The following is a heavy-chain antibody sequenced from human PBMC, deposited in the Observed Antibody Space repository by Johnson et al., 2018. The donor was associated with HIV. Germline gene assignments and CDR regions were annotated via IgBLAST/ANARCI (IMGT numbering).Heavy chain of an antibody. Sequence: VQLVESGGGLVQPGGSLRLSCVASGFTVRSNYMSWVRQAPGKGLEWVAVVYSGGSTYYADSVKGRFTISRDNSTNTLYLQMNSLRAEDKAIYYCAKDRQPANYGAFDVWGQVTMVTVSS. CDR2: VYSGGST. D-gene: IGHD3-10*01. V-gene: IGHV3-66*01. CDR3: AKDRQPANYGAFDV. J-gene: IGHJ3*01. CDR1: GFTVRSNY.